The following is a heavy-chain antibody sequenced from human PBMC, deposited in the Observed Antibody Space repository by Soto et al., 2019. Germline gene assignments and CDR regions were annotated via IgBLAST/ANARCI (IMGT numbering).Heavy chain of an antibody. Sequence: VQLVQSGAEVKEPGASVKVSCKASGYTFTSYGISWVRQAPGQGLEWMGWISAFKGNTNYAQKLQGRVTMTTDTSTRTDSMELRCLRSDDTAVYYCARGGSSRYGVDSWGQGTLVTVSS. D-gene: IGHD6-13*01. CDR1: GYTFTSYG. CDR3: ARGGSSRYGVDS. V-gene: IGHV1-18*01. J-gene: IGHJ4*02. CDR2: ISAFKGNT.